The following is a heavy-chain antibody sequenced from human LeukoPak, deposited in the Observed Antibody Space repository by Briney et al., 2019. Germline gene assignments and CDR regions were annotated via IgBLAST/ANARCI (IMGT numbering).Heavy chain of an antibody. CDR2: IKQDGSEI. CDR3: ARARGGYDFDY. J-gene: IGHJ4*02. V-gene: IGHV3-7*03. Sequence: GGSLRLSCAASRFTFSSYWMSWVRQAPGKGLEWVANIKQDGSEIYYVVSVKGRFTISRDNAKNSLYLQLNSLRAEDTAVYYCARARGGYDFDYWGQGTLVTVSS. D-gene: IGHD5-12*01. CDR1: RFTFSSYW.